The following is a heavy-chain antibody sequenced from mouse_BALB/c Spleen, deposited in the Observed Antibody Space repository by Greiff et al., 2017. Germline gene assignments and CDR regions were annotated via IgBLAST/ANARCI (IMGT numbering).Heavy chain of an antibody. Sequence: EVMLVESGGGLVQPGGSLKLSCAASGFTFSSYGMSWVRQTPDKRLELVATINSNGGSTYYPDSVKGRFTISRDNAKNTLYLQMSSLKSEDTAMYYCARDPYYYGSTFDYWGQGTTLTVSS. V-gene: IGHV5-6-3*01. D-gene: IGHD1-1*01. CDR2: INSNGGST. CDR3: ARDPYYYGSTFDY. J-gene: IGHJ2*01. CDR1: GFTFSSYG.